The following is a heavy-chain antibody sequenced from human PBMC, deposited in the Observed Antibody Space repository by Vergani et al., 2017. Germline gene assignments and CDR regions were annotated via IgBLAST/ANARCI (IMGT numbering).Heavy chain of an antibody. Sequence: QVQLQESGPGLVKPSETLSLTCAVSDYSISSGRYWGWIRQPPGKGLEWFGSIFHSGSTHYNPSLESQVTISVDTSKNQFSLKLTSVTAADTAVYYCVGHNLFGDYQTGIDYWGLGTLVTVSS. J-gene: IGHJ4*02. D-gene: IGHD4-17*01. CDR2: IFHSGST. CDR3: VGHNLFGDYQTGIDY. V-gene: IGHV4-38-2*01. CDR1: DYSISSGRY.